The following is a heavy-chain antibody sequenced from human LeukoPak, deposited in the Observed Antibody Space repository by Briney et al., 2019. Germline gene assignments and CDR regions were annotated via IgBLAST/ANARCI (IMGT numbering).Heavy chain of an antibody. D-gene: IGHD5-24*01. CDR2: ISSSSSYI. J-gene: IGHJ4*02. V-gene: IGHV3-21*01. CDR1: GFTFSSYS. Sequence: PGGSLRLSCAASGFTFSSYSMNWVRQAPGKGLEWVSSISSSSSYIYYADSVKGRFTISRDNAKNSLYLQMSSLRAEDTAVYYCAREENGDGYSFDYWGQGTLVTVSS. CDR3: AREENGDGYSFDY.